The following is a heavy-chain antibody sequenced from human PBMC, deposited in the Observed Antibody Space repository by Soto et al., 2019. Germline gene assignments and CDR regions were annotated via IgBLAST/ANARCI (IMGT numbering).Heavy chain of an antibody. CDR3: AREVGSSWYIGGAKYYYGMDV. CDR2: ISYDGRKK. CDR1: GFTFRSYA. J-gene: IGHJ6*02. D-gene: IGHD6-13*01. Sequence: QVQLVESGGGVVQPGRSLRLSCTASGFTFRSYAIHWVCQAPGKGLEWVAVISYDGRKKYYADSVKGRFTISRDNSKNTLYLQMNSLRVEDTAVYYCAREVGSSWYIGGAKYYYGMDVWGQGTTVTVSS. V-gene: IGHV3-30*04.